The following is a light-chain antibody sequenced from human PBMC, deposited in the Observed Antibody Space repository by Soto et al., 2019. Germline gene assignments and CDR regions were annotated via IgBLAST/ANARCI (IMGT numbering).Light chain of an antibody. CDR1: QRVRSS. J-gene: IGKJ1*01. V-gene: IGKV3-15*01. Sequence: EIGMTQSPGTLSVSPGERATLFCRASQRVRSSLAWYQQKPGQAPRLLSYDASTRATGSPARVSGSGSGTEGTLTISSLQSEDVAVYYCQQYKSWPETFGQGTKVDIK. CDR3: QQYKSWPET. CDR2: DAS.